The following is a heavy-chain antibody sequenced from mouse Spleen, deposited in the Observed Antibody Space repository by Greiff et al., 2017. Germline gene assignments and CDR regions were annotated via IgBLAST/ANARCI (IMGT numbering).Heavy chain of an antibody. V-gene: IGHV1-66*01. CDR1: GYSFTSYY. CDR3: LYDYDGSFAY. D-gene: IGHD2-4*01. Sequence: VQREESGPELVKPGASVKISCKASGYSFTSYYIHWVKQRPGQGLEWIGWIYPGSGNTKYNEKFKGKATLTADTSSSTAYMQLSSLTSEDSAVYYCLYDYDGSFAYWGQGTLVTVSA. CDR2: IYPGSGNT. J-gene: IGHJ3*01.